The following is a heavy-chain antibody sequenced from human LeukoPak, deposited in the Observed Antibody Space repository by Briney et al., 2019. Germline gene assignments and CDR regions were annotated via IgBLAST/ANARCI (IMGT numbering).Heavy chain of an antibody. CDR1: GFTFGDYA. Sequence: GGSLRLSCTASGFTFGDYAMSWVRQAPGKGLEWVIFIRSKAYGGTTEYAASVKGRFTISRDDSKSIAYLQMNSLKTEDTAVYYCTRVSLVAASVFFDYWGQGTLVTVSS. D-gene: IGHD2-15*01. V-gene: IGHV3-49*04. CDR3: TRVSLVAASVFFDY. CDR2: IRSKAYGGTT. J-gene: IGHJ4*02.